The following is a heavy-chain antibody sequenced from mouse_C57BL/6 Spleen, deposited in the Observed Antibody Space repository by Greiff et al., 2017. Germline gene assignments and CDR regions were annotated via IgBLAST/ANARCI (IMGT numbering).Heavy chain of an antibody. V-gene: IGHV1-7*01. CDR3: ARSYGSSHYYAMDY. D-gene: IGHD1-1*01. J-gene: IGHJ4*01. CDR1: GYTFTSYW. CDR2: INPSSGYT. Sequence: QVQLQQSGAELAKPGASVKLSCTASGYTFTSYWMHWVKQRPGQGLEWICYINPSSGYTKYNQKFKDKATLTAAKSSSTAYMQLSSLTYEDCAVYYCARSYGSSHYYAMDYWGQGTSVTVSS.